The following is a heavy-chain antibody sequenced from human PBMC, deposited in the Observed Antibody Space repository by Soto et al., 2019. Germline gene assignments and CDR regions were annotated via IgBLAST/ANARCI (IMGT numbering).Heavy chain of an antibody. J-gene: IGHJ4*02. D-gene: IGHD6-19*01. CDR1: GFTFSSYD. CDR2: IGTAGDT. CDR3: ARSLAVAGTNFDY. Sequence: EVQLVESGGGLVQPGGSLRLSCAASGFTFSSYDMHWVRQATGKGLEWVSAIGTAGDTYYPGSMKGRFTISRENAKNSLYLQMNSLRAGDTAVYYCARSLAVAGTNFDYWGQGTLVTVSS. V-gene: IGHV3-13*01.